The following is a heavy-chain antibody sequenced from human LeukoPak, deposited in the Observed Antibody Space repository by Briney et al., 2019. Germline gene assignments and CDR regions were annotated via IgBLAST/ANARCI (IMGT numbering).Heavy chain of an antibody. V-gene: IGHV4-4*02. J-gene: IGHJ2*01. CDR3: ARAPPLLRYFDWLLPQGGYWYFDL. Sequence: SGTLSLTCAVSGGSISSSNWWSWVRQPPGKGLEWIGEIYHSGSTDYNPSLKSRVTISVDKSKNQFSLKLSSVTAADTAVYYCARAPPLLRYFDWLLPQGGYWYFDLWGRGTLVTVSS. CDR2: IYHSGST. D-gene: IGHD3-9*01. CDR1: GGSISSSNW.